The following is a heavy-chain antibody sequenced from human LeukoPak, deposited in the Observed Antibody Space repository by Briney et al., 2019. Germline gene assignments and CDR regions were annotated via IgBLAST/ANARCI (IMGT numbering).Heavy chain of an antibody. CDR1: GFTFSSYG. CDR3: AKEGGIYYYYYYGMDV. CDR2: ISYEGSSK. Sequence: SGGSLRLSCAASGFTFSSYGMLWVRQAPGKGLEWVAVISYEGSSKYYSDSVKGRFTISRDNSKNTLYLQMNSLRAEDTAVYSCAKEGGIYYYYYYGMDVWGQGTTVTVSS. D-gene: IGHD3-16*01. J-gene: IGHJ6*02. V-gene: IGHV3-30*18.